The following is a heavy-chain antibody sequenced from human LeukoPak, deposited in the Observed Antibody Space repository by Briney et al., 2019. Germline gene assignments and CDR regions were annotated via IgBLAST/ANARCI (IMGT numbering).Heavy chain of an antibody. CDR2: ISGSGGST. CDR3: ANHGGGYCSGGSCYSNAFDI. J-gene: IGHJ3*02. V-gene: IGHV3-23*01. Sequence: GGSLRLSCAASGFTFSSYAMSWVRQAPGKGLEWDSAISGSGGSTYYADSVKGRFTISRDNSKNTLYLQMNSLRAEDTAVYYCANHGGGYCSGGSCYSNAFDIWGQGTMVTVSS. CDR1: GFTFSSYA. D-gene: IGHD2-15*01.